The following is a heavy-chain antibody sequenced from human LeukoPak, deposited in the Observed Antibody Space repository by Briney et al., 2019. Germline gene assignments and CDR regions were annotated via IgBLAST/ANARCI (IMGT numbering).Heavy chain of an antibody. CDR2: IYSSGST. Sequence: SETLSLTCNVSGGSIRGYYWSWIRQSPEKGLEWIGYIYSSGSTNYNPSLKSRVTMSVDTSKNQLSLRVSSVTAADTAVYYCARVFDSGSQAYFYYMDVWGKGTTVIISS. CDR3: ARVFDSGSQAYFYYMDV. D-gene: IGHD3-10*01. V-gene: IGHV4-59*01. CDR1: GGSIRGYY. J-gene: IGHJ6*03.